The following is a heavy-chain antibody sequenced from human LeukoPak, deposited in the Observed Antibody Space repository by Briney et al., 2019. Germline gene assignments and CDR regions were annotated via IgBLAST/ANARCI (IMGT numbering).Heavy chain of an antibody. CDR2: IKQDGSEK. V-gene: IGHV3-7*01. Sequence: TGGSLRLSCTASGFTFRRYWMSWVRQAPGKGLEWVANIKQDGSEKYYVDSVKGRFTISRDNAKNSLYLQMNSLRAEDTAVYYCARDSWWELPSTVDYWGQGTLVTVSS. CDR1: GFTFRRYW. J-gene: IGHJ4*02. D-gene: IGHD1-26*01. CDR3: ARDSWWELPSTVDY.